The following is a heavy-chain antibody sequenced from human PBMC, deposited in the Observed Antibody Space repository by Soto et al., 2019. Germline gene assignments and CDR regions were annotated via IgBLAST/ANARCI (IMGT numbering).Heavy chain of an antibody. V-gene: IGHV4-61*01. CDR1: GGSISSCYYY. Sequence: TSETLSLTCTVSGGSISSCYYYWSWLRQPPGKGLDWVGYLYYRGTTNYNPSLKSRAAISIDTSKNQFSLRLNSVTASDKAFYYWAREERAHARSSAPGGQETLVPVSS. CDR3: AREERAHARSSAP. D-gene: IGHD6-19*01. CDR2: LYYRGTT. J-gene: IGHJ5*02.